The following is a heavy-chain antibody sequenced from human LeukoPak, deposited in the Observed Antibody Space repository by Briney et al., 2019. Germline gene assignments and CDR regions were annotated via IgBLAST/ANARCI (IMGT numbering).Heavy chain of an antibody. Sequence: GASVKVSCKASGGTFSSYAISWVRQAPGQGLEWMGRIIPILGIANHAQKFQGRVTITADKSTSTAYMELSSLRSEDTAVYYCARGARGYCSSTSCSYYFDYWGQGTLVTVSS. D-gene: IGHD2-2*03. CDR2: IIPILGIA. CDR3: ARGARGYCSSTSCSYYFDY. J-gene: IGHJ4*02. CDR1: GGTFSSYA. V-gene: IGHV1-69*04.